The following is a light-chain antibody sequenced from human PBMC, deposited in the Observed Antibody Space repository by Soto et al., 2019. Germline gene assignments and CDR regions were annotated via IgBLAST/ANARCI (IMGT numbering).Light chain of an antibody. CDR1: TSNIGTYT. J-gene: IGLJ7*01. CDR2: GSD. Sequence: QSVLSQPPSTSGTPGQRVTISCSGGTSNIGTYTVSWYQQFPETAPRLLIYGSDRRPSGVPDRFSGSKSGTSASLSIGGLXXXXXAHYYCAAWDDSLDGPTFGGGTQLTVL. V-gene: IGLV1-44*01. CDR3: AAWDDSLDGPT.